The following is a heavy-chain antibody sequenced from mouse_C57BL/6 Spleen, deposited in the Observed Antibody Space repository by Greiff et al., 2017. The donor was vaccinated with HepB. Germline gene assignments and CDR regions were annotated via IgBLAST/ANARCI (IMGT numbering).Heavy chain of an antibody. CDR1: GYTFTDYY. CDR2: IYPGSGNT. D-gene: IGHD1-1*01. CDR3: ARDPYYYGSSPHFDY. J-gene: IGHJ2*01. Sequence: QVHVKQSGAELVRPGASVKLSCKASGYTFTDYYINWVKQRPGQGLEWIARIYPGSGNTYYNEKFKGKATLTAEKSSSTAYMQLSSLTSEDSAVYFCARDPYYYGSSPHFDYWGQGTTLTVSS. V-gene: IGHV1-76*01.